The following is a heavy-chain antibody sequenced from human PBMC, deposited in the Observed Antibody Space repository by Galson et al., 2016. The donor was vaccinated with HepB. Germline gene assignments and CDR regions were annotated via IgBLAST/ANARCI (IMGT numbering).Heavy chain of an antibody. Sequence: SVKVSCKASGYTFTSYGISWVRQAPGQGLEWTGWISPYNGDTNYAQKLQGRFTMTADASTSKAYMALNSLRSDDTAVYYCARDYGIAADNWYFDLWGRGTLVTVSS. CDR1: GYTFTSYG. CDR3: ARDYGIAADNWYFDL. D-gene: IGHD6-13*01. V-gene: IGHV1-18*01. J-gene: IGHJ2*01. CDR2: ISPYNGDT.